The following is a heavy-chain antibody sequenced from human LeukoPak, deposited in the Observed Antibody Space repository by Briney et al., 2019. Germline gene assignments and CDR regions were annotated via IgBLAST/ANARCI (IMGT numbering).Heavy chain of an antibody. V-gene: IGHV4-39*07. CDR2: IYYSGST. Sequence: SQTLSLTCTVSGGSISSSSYYWGWIRQPPGKGLEWIGSIYYSGSTYYNPSLKSRVTISGDKSKNQLSLKLTSVTAADTAVYYCARGITGWFDPWGHGTLVTVSS. J-gene: IGHJ5*02. CDR1: GGSISSSSYY. CDR3: ARGITGWFDP. D-gene: IGHD3-16*01.